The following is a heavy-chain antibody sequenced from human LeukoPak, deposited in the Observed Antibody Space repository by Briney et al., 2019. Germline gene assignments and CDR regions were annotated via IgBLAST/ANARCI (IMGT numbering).Heavy chain of an antibody. CDR2: IYTSGGT. V-gene: IGHV4-61*02. D-gene: IGHD5-12*01. Sequence: SETLSLTCTVSGGSISSGNYYWSWIRQPAGKGLEWIGRIYTSGGTNCNPSLESRVTILIDTPKNQFSLRLSSVTAADTAVYYCAREYSGYDSGSDSGEWFDPWGQGTLVTVSS. CDR3: AREYSGYDSGSDSGEWFDP. CDR1: GGSISSGNYY. J-gene: IGHJ5*02.